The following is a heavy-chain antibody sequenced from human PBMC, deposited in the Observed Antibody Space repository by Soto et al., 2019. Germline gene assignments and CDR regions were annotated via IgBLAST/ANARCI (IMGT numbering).Heavy chain of an antibody. CDR2: IYHSGST. CDR3: ARVSGTFDY. Sequence: SETLSLTCAVSGYSISSGYYCGWIRQPPGKGLEWIGSIYHSGSTYYNPSLKSRVTISVDTFNNQFSLKLSSVTAADTAVYYCARVSGTFDYWGQGTLVTVSS. CDR1: GYSISSGYY. V-gene: IGHV4-38-2*01. J-gene: IGHJ4*02. D-gene: IGHD1-26*01.